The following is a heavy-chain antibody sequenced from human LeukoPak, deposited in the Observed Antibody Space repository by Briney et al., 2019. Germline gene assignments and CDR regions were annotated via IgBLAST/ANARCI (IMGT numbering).Heavy chain of an antibody. CDR1: GFTFSNYA. J-gene: IGHJ4*02. Sequence: GGSLRLSCAAYGFTFSNYAMNWVRQAPGKGLEWDLGLGDNDGRTFYADLGKGRFTISRDNSKNTLYLHMNSLRAEDTAIYYCAKNGKDNYDMFFDYWGQGTLVTVSS. V-gene: IGHV3-23*01. CDR3: AKNGKDNYDMFFDY. CDR2: LGDNDGRT. D-gene: IGHD3-9*01.